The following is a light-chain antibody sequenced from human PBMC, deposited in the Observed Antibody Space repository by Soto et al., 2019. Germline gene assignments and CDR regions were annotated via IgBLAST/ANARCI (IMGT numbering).Light chain of an antibody. CDR2: AAS. Sequence: DIQMTQSPSSLSASVGDRVTITCRASQSISSYLNWYQQKPGKAPKLLIYAASSLQSGVPSRFSGGGSGTDFTLTISSLQPEDFATYYCQQSYSLITFGQGTRLEIK. CDR3: QQSYSLIT. CDR1: QSISSY. J-gene: IGKJ5*01. V-gene: IGKV1-39*01.